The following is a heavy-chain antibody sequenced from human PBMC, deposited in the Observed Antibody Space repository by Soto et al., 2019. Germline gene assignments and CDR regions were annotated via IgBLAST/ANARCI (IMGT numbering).Heavy chain of an antibody. Sequence: QVQLQESGPGLVKPSQTLSLTCTVSGGSISSGGYYWSWIRQHPGKGLEWIGYIYYSGSAYYNPSLKSRVTISVDTSKNQFSLKLSSVTAADTAVYYCARGDIVVVPAAIYMDVWGKGTTVTVSS. CDR3: ARGDIVVVPAAIYMDV. CDR1: GGSISSGGYY. V-gene: IGHV4-31*03. CDR2: IYYSGSA. D-gene: IGHD2-2*01. J-gene: IGHJ6*03.